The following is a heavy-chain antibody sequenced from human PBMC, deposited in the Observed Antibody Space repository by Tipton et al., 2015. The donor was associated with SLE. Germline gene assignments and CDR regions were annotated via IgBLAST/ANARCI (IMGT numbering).Heavy chain of an antibody. CDR1: GFTFSYYT. CDR2: ISSNGDST. D-gene: IGHD6-6*01. V-gene: IGHV3-64*01. CDR3: SGQLLPLYGLDV. Sequence: SLRLSCAASGFTFSYYTLHWVRQAPGKGLEYVSGISSNGDSTYYANSVKGRLTISRDNSKSTLYLQMNRLRAEDTAVYYCSGQLLPLYGLDVWGQGTTVTVSS. J-gene: IGHJ6*02.